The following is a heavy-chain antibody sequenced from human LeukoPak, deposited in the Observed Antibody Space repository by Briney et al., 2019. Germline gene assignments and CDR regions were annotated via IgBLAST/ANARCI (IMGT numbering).Heavy chain of an antibody. J-gene: IGHJ4*02. CDR3: VKAREYSGHDPVCYY. D-gene: IGHD5-12*01. CDR1: GFSLSSCA. CDR2: ISGGADST. V-gene: IGHV3-23*01. Sequence: PGGCLRHSCAASGFSLSSCAMGWVRQAPGKGGDWVSSISGGADSTYYAHTLKGRLALSSDNSKNTLYLQINSLRVEETSVYYSVKAREYSGHDPVCYYWGEGALVTVSS.